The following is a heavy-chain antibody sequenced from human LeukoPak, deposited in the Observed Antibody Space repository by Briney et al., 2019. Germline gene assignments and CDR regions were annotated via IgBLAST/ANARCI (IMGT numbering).Heavy chain of an antibody. CDR2: IYYSGST. Sequence: PSETLSLTCTVSGGSISSSSYYWGWIRQPTGKGLEWIGIIYYSGSTYYNPSLKGRVTISVDTSKNQFSLKLSSVTAADTAVYYCARAFRARYFDLRGRGTLVTVSS. D-gene: IGHD2/OR15-2a*01. CDR3: ARAFRARYFDL. V-gene: IGHV4-39*01. CDR1: GGSISSSSYY. J-gene: IGHJ2*01.